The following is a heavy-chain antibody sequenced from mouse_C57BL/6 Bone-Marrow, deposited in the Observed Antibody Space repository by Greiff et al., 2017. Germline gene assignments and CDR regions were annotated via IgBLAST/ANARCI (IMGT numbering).Heavy chain of an antibody. CDR1: GYTFTGYT. V-gene: IGHV1-4*01. D-gene: IGHD2-3*01. CDR3: GYYVWYGDV. J-gene: IGHJ1*03. Sequence: VQLQQSGAELVRPGASVKMSCKASGYTFTGYTMHWVKQRPGQGLEWIGYINPSSGYTKYNQKFKDKATLTADTSSSTAFMQLSSLTSEDSAVFYDGYYVWYGDVWGTGTTVTVSS. CDR2: INPSSGYT.